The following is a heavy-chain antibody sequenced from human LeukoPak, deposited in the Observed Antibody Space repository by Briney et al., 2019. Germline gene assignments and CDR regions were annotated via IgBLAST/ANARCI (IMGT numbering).Heavy chain of an antibody. D-gene: IGHD3-10*01. J-gene: IGHJ5*02. Sequence: GASVKVSCKASGYTFTSYAMNWVRQAPGQGLEWMGWINTNTGNPTYAQGFTGRFVFSLDTSVSTAYLQISSLKAEDTAVYYCARGRRGRSRFGEFIHGFDPWGQGTLVTVSS. CDR2: INTNTGNP. CDR3: ARGRRGRSRFGEFIHGFDP. CDR1: GYTFTSYA. V-gene: IGHV7-4-1*02.